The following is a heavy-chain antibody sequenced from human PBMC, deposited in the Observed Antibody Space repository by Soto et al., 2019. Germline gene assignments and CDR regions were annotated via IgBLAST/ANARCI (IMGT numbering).Heavy chain of an antibody. D-gene: IGHD2-2*01. J-gene: IGHJ4*02. CDR3: AREPIVVGTTYIDY. V-gene: IGHV3-7*01. CDR1: GFTFSSYW. CDR2: IKQDGSEK. Sequence: GGSLRLSCAASGFTFSSYWISWVRQAPGKGLEWVANIKQDGSEKYYVDSVKGRFTISRDNAKNSLYLQMNSLRAEDTAVYYCAREPIVVGTTYIDYWGRGTLVTVSS.